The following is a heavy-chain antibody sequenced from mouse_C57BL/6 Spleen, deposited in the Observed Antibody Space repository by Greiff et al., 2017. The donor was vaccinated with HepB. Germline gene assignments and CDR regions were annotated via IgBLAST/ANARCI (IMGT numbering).Heavy chain of an antibody. CDR3: AITTVVADFAY. D-gene: IGHD1-1*01. CDR1: GYTFTSYW. V-gene: IGHV1-64*01. CDR2: IHPNSGST. Sequence: VQLQQPGAELVKPGASVKLSCKASGYTFTSYWMHWVKQRPGQGLEWIGMIHPNSGSTNYNEKFKSKATLTVDKSSSTAYMQLSSLTSEDSAVYYCAITTVVADFAYWGQGTLVTVSA. J-gene: IGHJ3*01.